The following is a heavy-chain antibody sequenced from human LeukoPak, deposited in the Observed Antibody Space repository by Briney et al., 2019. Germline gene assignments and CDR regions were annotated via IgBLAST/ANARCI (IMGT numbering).Heavy chain of an antibody. V-gene: IGHV4-30-4*01. Sequence: SETLSLTCTVSGGSISSGDYYWSWIRQPPGRGLEWIGYIYYSGSTYYNPSLKSRVTTSVDTSKNQFSLKLSSVTAADTAVYYCARDRLYYYGSGSYFDYWGQGTLVTVSS. CDR3: ARDRLYYYGSGSYFDY. D-gene: IGHD3-10*01. CDR1: GGSISSGDYY. J-gene: IGHJ4*02. CDR2: IYYSGST.